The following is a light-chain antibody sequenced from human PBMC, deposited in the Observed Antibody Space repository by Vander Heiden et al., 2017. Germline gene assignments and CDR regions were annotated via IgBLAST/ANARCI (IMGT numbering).Light chain of an antibody. V-gene: IGLV1-44*01. CDR3: STWDDSLNGWV. Sequence: QSVVTQPPSASGTPGQRVTISCSGSNTNIGTNTVNWYQQLPGTAPKLLIHTTKERPSGVPDRFSGSKSGTSASLAISGLQSEDEADYYCSTWDDSLNGWVFGGGTKLTVL. J-gene: IGLJ3*02. CDR1: NTNIGTNT. CDR2: TTK.